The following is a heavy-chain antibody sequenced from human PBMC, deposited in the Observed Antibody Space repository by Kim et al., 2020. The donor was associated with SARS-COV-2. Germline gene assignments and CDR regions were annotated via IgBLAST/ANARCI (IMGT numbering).Heavy chain of an antibody. V-gene: IGHV1-3*01. CDR3: ARRRILWFGDQSLDY. CDR2: INAGNGNT. Sequence: ASVKVSCKASGYTFTSYAMHWVRQAPGQRLEWMGWINAGNGNTKYSQKFQGRVTITRDTSASTAYMELSSLRSEDTAVYYCARRRILWFGDQSLDYWGQGTLVTVSS. J-gene: IGHJ4*02. CDR1: GYTFTSYA. D-gene: IGHD3-10*01.